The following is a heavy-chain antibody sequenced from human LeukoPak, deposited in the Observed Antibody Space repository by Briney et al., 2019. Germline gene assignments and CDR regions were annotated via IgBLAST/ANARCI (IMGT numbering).Heavy chain of an antibody. Sequence: GGSLRLSCAASGFTVSTNYMSWVRQAPGKGLEWVSVIYSGGSTYYADSVKGRFTISRDNSKNTLYLQMNSLRAEETAVYYCAREGDDRSGYYPHFDYWGQGTLVTASS. J-gene: IGHJ4*02. V-gene: IGHV3-53*01. CDR3: AREGDDRSGYYPHFDY. D-gene: IGHD3-22*01. CDR1: GFTVSTNY. CDR2: IYSGGST.